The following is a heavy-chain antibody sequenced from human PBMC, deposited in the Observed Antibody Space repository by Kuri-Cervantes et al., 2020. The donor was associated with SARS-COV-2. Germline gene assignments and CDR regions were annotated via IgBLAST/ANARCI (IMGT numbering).Heavy chain of an antibody. J-gene: IGHJ6*02. CDR2: IIPIYGTA. CDR3: ASRSTPPPYYDFWYGMDV. CDR1: GDTFSSYA. V-gene: IGHV1-69*13. Sequence: SVKVSCKASGDTFSSYAISWVRQAPGQGLEWMGGIIPIYGTANYAQKFQGRVTITAEESTSTAYMELSSLRSEDTAVYYCASRSTPPPYYDFWYGMDVWGQGTTVTVSS. D-gene: IGHD3-3*01.